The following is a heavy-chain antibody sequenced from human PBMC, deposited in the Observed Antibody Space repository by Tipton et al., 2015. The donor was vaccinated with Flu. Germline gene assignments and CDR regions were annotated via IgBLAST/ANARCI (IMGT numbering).Heavy chain of an antibody. D-gene: IGHD5-18*01. CDR1: GFTLSSYW. Sequence: GSLRLSCAASGFTLSSYWMSWVRQAPGKGLEWVANIKQDGSEKYYVDSVRGRFTISRDNAKNSLYLQMNSLRGEDTAVYYCVRDKYSNSPLGSLFDYWGQGTLVTVSS. V-gene: IGHV3-7*01. J-gene: IGHJ4*02. CDR2: IKQDGSEK. CDR3: VRDKYSNSPLGSLFDY.